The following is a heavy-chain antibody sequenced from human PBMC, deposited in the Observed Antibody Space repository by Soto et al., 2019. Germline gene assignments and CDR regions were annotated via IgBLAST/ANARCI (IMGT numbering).Heavy chain of an antibody. V-gene: IGHV4-39*01. CDR1: GGSISSSSYY. D-gene: IGHD6-6*01. Sequence: PSETLSLTCTVSGGSISSSSYYWDWIRQPPGKGLEWIGSIYYSGSTYYNPSLKSRVTISVDTSKNQFSLKLSSVTAADTAVYYCARRGGAARPFDYWGQGTLVTVS. CDR2: IYYSGST. CDR3: ARRGGAARPFDY. J-gene: IGHJ4*02.